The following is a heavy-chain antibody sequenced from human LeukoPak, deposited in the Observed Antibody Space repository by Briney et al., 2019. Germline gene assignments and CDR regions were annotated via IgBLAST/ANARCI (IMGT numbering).Heavy chain of an antibody. CDR1: GGTFSSYA. V-gene: IGHV1-69*04. Sequence: PVASVKVSCKASGGTFSSYAISWVRQAPGQGLEWMGRIIPILGIANYAQKFQGRVTITADKSTSTAHMELSSLRSEDTAVYYCASTLEDYYDSSGYYRLFDYWGQGTLVTVSS. J-gene: IGHJ4*02. D-gene: IGHD3-22*01. CDR2: IIPILGIA. CDR3: ASTLEDYYDSSGYYRLFDY.